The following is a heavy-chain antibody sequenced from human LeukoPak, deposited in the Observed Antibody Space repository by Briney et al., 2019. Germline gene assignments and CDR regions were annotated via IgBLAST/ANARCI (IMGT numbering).Heavy chain of an antibody. Sequence: SETLSLTCTVSGGSISTYYWSWIRQPPGKGLEWIGYINYSGSTNYNPSLKSRVTISVDTSKNQFSLKLSSVTAADTAVYYCARDSEHSSSWYYWFDPWGQGTLVTVSS. CDR3: ARDSEHSSSWYYWFDP. CDR2: INYSGST. CDR1: GGSISTYY. V-gene: IGHV4-59*01. D-gene: IGHD6-13*01. J-gene: IGHJ5*02.